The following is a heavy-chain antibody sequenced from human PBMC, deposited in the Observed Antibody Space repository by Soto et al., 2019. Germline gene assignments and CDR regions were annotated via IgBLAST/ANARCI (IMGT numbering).Heavy chain of an antibody. CDR1: GGTFSSYA. D-gene: IGHD3-3*01. V-gene: IGHV1-69*01. Sequence: QVQLVQSGAEVKKPGSSVKVSCKASGGTFSSYAISWVRQAPGQGLEWMGGIIPIFGTANYAQKFQGRVTITADESTRTAYMELSSLRSEDTAVYYCARVGTIFGVPRGGMDVWGQGTTVTVSS. CDR3: ARVGTIFGVPRGGMDV. CDR2: IIPIFGTA. J-gene: IGHJ6*02.